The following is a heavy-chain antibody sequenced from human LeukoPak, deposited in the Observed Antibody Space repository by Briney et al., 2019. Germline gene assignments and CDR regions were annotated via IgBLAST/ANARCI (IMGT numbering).Heavy chain of an antibody. CDR1: GFTFTDFW. Sequence: GGSLRLSCEVSGFTFTDFWMNWVRQAPGKGPEWVASIRQDGSEKTYVDSVKGRFTISRDNTKNSLSLQLNGLRAEDTAVYYCARHGTAPRLYFDLRGQGTLVTVSS. J-gene: IGHJ4*01. CDR2: IRQDGSEK. V-gene: IGHV3-7*01. CDR3: ARHGTAPRLYFDL. D-gene: IGHD6-6*01.